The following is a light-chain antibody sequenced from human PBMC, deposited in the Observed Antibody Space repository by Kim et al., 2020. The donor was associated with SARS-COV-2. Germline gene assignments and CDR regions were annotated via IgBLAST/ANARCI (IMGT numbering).Light chain of an antibody. CDR3: TAFVDSSTWV. CDR2: DVT. J-gene: IGLJ3*02. V-gene: IGLV2-14*01. CDR1: NSDIGANNH. Sequence: QSALTQPASVSGSPGQSITISCTGTNSDIGANNHGSWYQQHPGKAPQLMIYDVTKRPSGVSSRFSGSKSGNTASLTISGLQPEDEAHYSCTAFVDSSTWVFGGGTKVTVL.